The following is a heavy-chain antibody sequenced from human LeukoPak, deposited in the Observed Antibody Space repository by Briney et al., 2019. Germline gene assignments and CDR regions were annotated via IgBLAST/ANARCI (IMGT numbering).Heavy chain of an antibody. D-gene: IGHD4-17*01. Sequence: GESLKISCQGSGYSFTSYWIGWVRQMPGKGLEWMGIIYPGDSDTRYSPTFQGQVTMSADKSISTAYLQWSSLKASDTAMYYCARQPSTVTTIRSGLDYWGQGTLVTVSS. CDR1: GYSFTSYW. J-gene: IGHJ4*02. V-gene: IGHV5-51*01. CDR2: IYPGDSDT. CDR3: ARQPSTVTTIRSGLDY.